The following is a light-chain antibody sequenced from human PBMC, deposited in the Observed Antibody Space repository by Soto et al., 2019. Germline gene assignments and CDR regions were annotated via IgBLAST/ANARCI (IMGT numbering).Light chain of an antibody. J-gene: IGKJ5*01. CDR1: QSVHTF. V-gene: IGKV3-20*01. Sequence: EIVLTQSPDTLSLSPGEGASLSCRASQSVHTFLAWYQQKPGQAPRLLIYGASSRATGIPDRFSGSGSGTDFTLTISRLEPEDFAVYYCQQYGSSPPSITFGQGTRLEIK. CDR3: QQYGSSPPSIT. CDR2: GAS.